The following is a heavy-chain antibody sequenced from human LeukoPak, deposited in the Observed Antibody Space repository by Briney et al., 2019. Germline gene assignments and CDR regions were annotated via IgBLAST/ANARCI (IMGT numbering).Heavy chain of an antibody. J-gene: IGHJ3*02. CDR2: IIPIFGTA. CDR1: GGTFSSYA. CDR3: ARENYYDSSGSGDAFDI. Sequence: VASVKVSCKASGGTFSSYAISWVRQAPGQGLEWMGGIIPIFGTANYAQKFQGRVTITADESTSTAYMELSSLRSEDTAVYYCARENYYDSSGSGDAFDIWGQGTMVTVSS. V-gene: IGHV1-69*13. D-gene: IGHD3-22*01.